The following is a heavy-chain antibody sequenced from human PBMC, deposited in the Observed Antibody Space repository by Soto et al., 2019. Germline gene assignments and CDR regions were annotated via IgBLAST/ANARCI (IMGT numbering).Heavy chain of an antibody. CDR2: IIPFFGSV. V-gene: IGHV1-69*12. J-gene: IGHJ3*01. D-gene: IGHD2-21*02. CDR1: GLTFSSST. CDR3: ARGHQYGGNSDAFEF. Sequence: QVHLVQSGAEVKKPGSSVKVSCKASGLTFSSSTLTWVRQAPGQGPEWMGGIIPFFGSVDYAQKFQDRVTITADVSTSTTDMELRSLRSEDTAVYYCARGHQYGGNSDAFEFWGQGTVVTVSS.